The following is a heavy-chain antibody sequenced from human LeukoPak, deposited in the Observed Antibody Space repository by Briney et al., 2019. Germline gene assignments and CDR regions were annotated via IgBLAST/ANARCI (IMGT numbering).Heavy chain of an antibody. CDR2: INPNSGGT. D-gene: IGHD3-10*01. CDR3: ARVSLLWFGESAYFDY. J-gene: IGHJ4*02. V-gene: IGHV1-2*02. Sequence: GASVKVSCKASGYTFTGYYMHWVRQAPGQGLEWMGWINPNSGGTNYAQKFQGRVTMTRDTSIGTAYMELSRLRSDDTAVYYCARVSLLWFGESAYFDYWGQGTLVTVSS. CDR1: GYTFTGYY.